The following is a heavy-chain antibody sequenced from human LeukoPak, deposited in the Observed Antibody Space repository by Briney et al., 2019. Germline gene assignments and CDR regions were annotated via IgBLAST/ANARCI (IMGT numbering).Heavy chain of an antibody. CDR1: GGSISSGGHY. CDR2: IYYSGST. D-gene: IGHD4-17*01. J-gene: IGHJ6*02. V-gene: IGHV4-31*03. CDR3: ARENVQKADYGDSYYYYYGMDV. Sequence: PSQTLSLTCTVSGGSISSGGHYWSWIRQHPGKGLEWIGYIYYSGSTYYNPSLKSRVTISVDTSKNQFSLKLSSVTAADTAVYYCARENVQKADYGDSYYYYYGMDVWGQGTTVTVSS.